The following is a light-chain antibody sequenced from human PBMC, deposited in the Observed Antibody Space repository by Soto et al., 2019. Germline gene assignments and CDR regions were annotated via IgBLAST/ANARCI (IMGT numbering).Light chain of an antibody. CDR3: QQYNSYPWT. CDR2: KAS. Sequence: DIQMTQSPSTLSASVGDRVTITCRASQSISSWLAWYQQKPGKAPKLLIYKASSLESGFPSRFSGSGSGTEFTLTIRSLQPDEFATYYCQQYNSYPWTFGQGTKVDIK. J-gene: IGKJ1*01. CDR1: QSISSW. V-gene: IGKV1-5*03.